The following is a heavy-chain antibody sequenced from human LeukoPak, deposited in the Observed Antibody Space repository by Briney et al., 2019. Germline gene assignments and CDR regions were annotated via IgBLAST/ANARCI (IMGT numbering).Heavy chain of an antibody. CDR3: AGGNYFDY. D-gene: IGHD2-15*01. J-gene: IGHJ4*02. Sequence: GGSLRLSCAASGFTFSTYWLSWVRQAPGKGLEWVANIKPDGTEKHYVDSVKGRFTISRDNAKNSLYLEMNSLRAEDTAVYFCAGGNYFDYWGQGTLVAVSS. CDR2: IKPDGTEK. V-gene: IGHV3-7*01. CDR1: GFTFSTYW.